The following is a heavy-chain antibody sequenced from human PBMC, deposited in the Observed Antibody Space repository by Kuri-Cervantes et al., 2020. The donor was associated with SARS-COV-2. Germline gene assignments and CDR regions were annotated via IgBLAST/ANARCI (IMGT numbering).Heavy chain of an antibody. CDR2: ISSNGGGT. Sequence: GSLRLSCSASGFTFSNYAMHWVREAPGGGLEYVSAISSNGGGTYYADSVKGRFTISRDNSKNTLFLQMSSLRAEDTSIYYCVKVSRGSPEYYWGQGILVTVSS. D-gene: IGHD1-26*01. J-gene: IGHJ4*02. CDR3: VKVSRGSPEYY. CDR1: GFTFSNYA. V-gene: IGHV3-64D*08.